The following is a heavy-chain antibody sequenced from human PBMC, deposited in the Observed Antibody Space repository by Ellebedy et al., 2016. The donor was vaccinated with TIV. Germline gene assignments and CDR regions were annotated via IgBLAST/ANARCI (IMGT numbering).Heavy chain of an antibody. CDR2: FYYSGST. Sequence: MPGGSLRLSCTVSGGSISSSTYYWGWIRQPPGKGLEWIGSFYYSGSTYYNPSLKSRVTISVYTSKNQFSLNLTSVTAADTAVYYGASRESTVTTGPSMGFDPWGQGTLVTASS. J-gene: IGHJ5*02. CDR1: GGSISSSTYY. V-gene: IGHV4-39*01. CDR3: ASRESTVTTGPSMGFDP. D-gene: IGHD4-17*01.